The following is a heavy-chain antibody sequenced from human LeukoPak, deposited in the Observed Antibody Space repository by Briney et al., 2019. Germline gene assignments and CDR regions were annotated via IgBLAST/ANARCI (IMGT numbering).Heavy chain of an antibody. CDR2: IYPGDSDT. CDR3: ARLITAGDGGGFDY. J-gene: IGHJ4*02. V-gene: IGHV5-51*01. Sequence: AGESLKISCKGSGYRFTSSWIGWVRQMPGKGLEWMGIIYPGDSDTRYSPSFQGQVTISADRSISTAYLQWNSLKASDTAMYYWARLITAGDGGGFDYWGQGPLFTVS. CDR1: GYRFTSSW. D-gene: IGHD6-25*01.